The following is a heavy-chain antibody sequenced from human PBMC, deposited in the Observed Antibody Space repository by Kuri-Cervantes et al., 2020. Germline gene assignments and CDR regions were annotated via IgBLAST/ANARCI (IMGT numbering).Heavy chain of an antibody. V-gene: IGHV3-21*01. CDR1: GFTFDDYG. J-gene: IGHJ6*02. Sequence: GGSLRLSCAASGFTFDDYGMSWVRQAPGKGLEWVSSISSSSSYMYYADSVKGRFTISRDNSKNTLYLQMNSLRAEDTAVYYCAKGGSYFNYYGMDVWGQGTTVTVSS. D-gene: IGHD1-26*01. CDR3: AKGGSYFNYYGMDV. CDR2: ISSSSSYM.